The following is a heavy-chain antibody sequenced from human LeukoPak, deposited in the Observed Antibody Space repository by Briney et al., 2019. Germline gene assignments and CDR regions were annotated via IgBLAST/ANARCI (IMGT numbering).Heavy chain of an antibody. CDR2: IYYSGST. J-gene: IGHJ4*02. Sequence: SETLSLTCTVSGGSISSYYWSWIRQPPGKGLEWIGYIYYSGSTNYNPSLKSRVTISVDTSKNQFSLKLSSAPAADTAVYYCARGSSSWHLFDYWGQGTLVTVSS. CDR3: ARGSSSWHLFDY. V-gene: IGHV4-59*08. CDR1: GGSISSYY. D-gene: IGHD6-13*01.